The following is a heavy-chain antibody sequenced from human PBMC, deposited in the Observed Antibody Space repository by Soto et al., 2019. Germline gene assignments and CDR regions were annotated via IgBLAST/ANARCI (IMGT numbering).Heavy chain of an antibody. CDR2: IIPLMRKV. CDR1: EGTFASYS. D-gene: IGHD2-21*01. Sequence: QEELVQSGAEVKKPGSSVNVSCRTSEGTFASYSITWLRQAPGQRLEWMGEIIPLMRKVNYAQKFQDRVTITGDRSTSTVYMALSSLRSDDTAVYYCARDPVDLFGYLDVWGQGTPVTVSS. J-gene: IGHJ6*02. CDR3: ARDPVDLFGYLDV. V-gene: IGHV1-69*06.